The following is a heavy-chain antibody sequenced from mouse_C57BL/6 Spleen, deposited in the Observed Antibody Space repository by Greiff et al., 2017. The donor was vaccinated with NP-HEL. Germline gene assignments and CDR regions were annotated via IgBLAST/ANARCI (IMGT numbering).Heavy chain of an antibody. CDR3: AIGDYYGRGFAD. D-gene: IGHD1-2*01. CDR1: GYTFTSYW. CDR2: IHPSDSDT. V-gene: IGHV1-74*01. J-gene: IGHJ3*01. Sequence: VQLQQPGAELVKPGASVKVSRKASGYTFTSYWMHWVKQRPGQGLEWIGRIHPSDSDTNYNQKFKGKATLTVDKSSSTAYMQLSSLTSEDSAVYYCAIGDYYGRGFADWGQGTLVTVSA.